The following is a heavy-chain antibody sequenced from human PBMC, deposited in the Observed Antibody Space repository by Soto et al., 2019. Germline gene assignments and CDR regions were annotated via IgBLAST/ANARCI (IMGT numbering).Heavy chain of an antibody. Sequence: QVQLQESGPGLVKPSETLSLTCSVSGGSISSNYWSWIRQPPGKGLEWIGYIYYSGSTNYNPSLKSRVTTSAVTSKNQFSLKLSTVTAAATAVYYCARETYSSSYGSLRGGYGMDIWGQGTTVTVSS. CDR1: GGSISSNY. V-gene: IGHV4-59*01. CDR2: IYYSGST. D-gene: IGHD6-13*01. CDR3: ARETYSSSYGSLRGGYGMDI. J-gene: IGHJ6*02.